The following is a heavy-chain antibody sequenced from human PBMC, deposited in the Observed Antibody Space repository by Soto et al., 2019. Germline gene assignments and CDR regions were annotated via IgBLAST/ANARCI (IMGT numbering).Heavy chain of an antibody. CDR1: GFPFTNAW. V-gene: IGHV3-15*07. J-gene: IGHJ4*01. Sequence: PGGSLILSWAASGFPFTNAWINWVRQVPGKELEWVGRVKSKTDGGSSDYAAPVKGRFAVSRDDSKNIVYLQMNSLKIEDTGVYYCTTDSRTTLPEIRFDYWGHGTQVTVSS. D-gene: IGHD1-26*01. CDR3: TTDSRTTLPEIRFDY. CDR2: VKSKTDGGSS.